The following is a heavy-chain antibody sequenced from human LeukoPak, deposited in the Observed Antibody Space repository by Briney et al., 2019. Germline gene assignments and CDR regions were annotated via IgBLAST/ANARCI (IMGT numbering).Heavy chain of an antibody. Sequence: ASVTVSCKASGYTFTNYGISWVRQAPGQGLEWVGWISAYNGNTNYAQKLQGRVTMTTDTSTSTAYMELRSLRSDDTAVYYCARDQFEVAGTGGFDYWGQGTLVTVSS. J-gene: IGHJ4*02. CDR1: GYTFTNYG. CDR2: ISAYNGNT. V-gene: IGHV1-18*01. D-gene: IGHD6-19*01. CDR3: ARDQFEVAGTGGFDY.